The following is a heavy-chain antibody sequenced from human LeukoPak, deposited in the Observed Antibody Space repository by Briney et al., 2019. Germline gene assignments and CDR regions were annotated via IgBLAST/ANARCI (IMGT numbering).Heavy chain of an antibody. CDR3: ARHGDYDSGGYSSY. D-gene: IGHD3-22*01. V-gene: IGHV4-39*01. Sequence: SETLSLTCTVSGGSISSSSYYWGWIRQPPGKGLEWIGGIYYSGSTYYNPSLKSRITISVDTSKNQFSLKLSSVTAADTAVYYCARHGDYDSGGYSSYWGQGTLVTVSS. CDR2: IYYSGST. CDR1: GGSISSSSYY. J-gene: IGHJ4*02.